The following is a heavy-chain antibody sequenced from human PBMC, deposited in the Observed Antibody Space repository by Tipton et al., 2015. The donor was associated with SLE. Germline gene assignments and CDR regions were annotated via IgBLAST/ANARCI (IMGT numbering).Heavy chain of an antibody. D-gene: IGHD3-22*01. CDR1: GFTFGDYA. CDR2: INYSGST. V-gene: IGHV4-34*01. J-gene: IGHJ3*01. Sequence: LRLSCTASGFTFGDYAVSWIRQPPGKGLEWIGEINYSGSTNYNPSLKSRFTISIGTSKNQLSLELCRLTAADTAVYYCARGVAYYFDSGAFDVWGQGTMVTVSS. CDR3: ARGVAYYFDSGAFDV.